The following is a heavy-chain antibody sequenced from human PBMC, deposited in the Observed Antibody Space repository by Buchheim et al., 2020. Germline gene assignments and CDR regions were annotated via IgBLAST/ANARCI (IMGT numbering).Heavy chain of an antibody. CDR1: GFTFSSFW. J-gene: IGHJ4*02. Sequence: EVQLVEFGGGLVQPGGSLRLSCAASGFTFSSFWMHWVRHAPGKGLVWVSRIHSEGSVTSYADSVKGRFNISRDNAKDTLYLQMNSLRAEDTAIYYCARGGSTYVDSWGQGTL. CDR2: IHSEGSVT. CDR3: ARGGSTYVDS. D-gene: IGHD6-13*01. V-gene: IGHV3-74*01.